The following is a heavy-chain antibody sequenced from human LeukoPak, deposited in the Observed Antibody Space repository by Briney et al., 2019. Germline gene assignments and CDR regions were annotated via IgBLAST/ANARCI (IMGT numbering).Heavy chain of an antibody. CDR3: ARQARYYESSGYSDY. CDR2: IYYSGST. J-gene: IGHJ4*02. V-gene: IGHV4-39*01. Sequence: SETPSLTRTVSGGSLSSSSYYWGWIRQPPGKGLEWIGSIYYSGSTYYNPSLKCRVTISVDTSKNQFSLKLSSVTAADTAVYYCARQARYYESSGYSDYWGQGTLVTVSS. CDR1: GGSLSSSSYY. D-gene: IGHD3-22*01.